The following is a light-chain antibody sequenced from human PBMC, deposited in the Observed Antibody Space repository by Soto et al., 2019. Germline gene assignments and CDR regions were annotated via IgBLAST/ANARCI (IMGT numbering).Light chain of an antibody. Sequence: QSALTQPASVSGSPGQSITISCTGISSDGDDYTDVSWYQQHPGKAPKLMIYEVTYRPSGVSNRFSGSKSGNTASLTISGLQADDEADYYCSSYTSTSTVFGTGTKVTVL. CDR3: SSYTSTSTV. J-gene: IGLJ1*01. V-gene: IGLV2-14*01. CDR2: EVT. CDR1: SSDGDDYTD.